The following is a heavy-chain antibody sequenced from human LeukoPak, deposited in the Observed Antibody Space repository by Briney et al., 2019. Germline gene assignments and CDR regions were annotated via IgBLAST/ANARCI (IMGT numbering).Heavy chain of an antibody. CDR1: GFAFSSYS. CDR3: ARGIRWASDY. J-gene: IGHJ4*02. CDR2: ITSNGGTT. V-gene: IGHV3-64*01. D-gene: IGHD4-23*01. Sequence: GGSLRLSCAASGFAFSSYSMVWVRQAPGKGLEYVSGITSNGGTTYYGNSVKGRFTISRDNSKDTLYLQMGSLRTEDMAVYYCARGIRWASDYWGQGTPVTVAS.